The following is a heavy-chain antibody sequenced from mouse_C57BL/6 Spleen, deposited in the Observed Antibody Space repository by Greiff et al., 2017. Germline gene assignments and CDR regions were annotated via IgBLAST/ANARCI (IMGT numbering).Heavy chain of an antibody. CDR1: GFTFSDYY. D-gene: IGHD2-4*01. CDR2: INYDGSST. J-gene: IGHJ3*01. V-gene: IGHV5-16*01. Sequence: EVHLVESEGGLVQPGSSMKLSCTASGFTFSDYYMAWVRQVPEKGLEWVANINYDGSSTYYLDSLKSRFIISRDNAKNILYLQMSSLKSEDTATYYCARSDYDGGCAYWGQGTLVTVSA. CDR3: ARSDYDGGCAY.